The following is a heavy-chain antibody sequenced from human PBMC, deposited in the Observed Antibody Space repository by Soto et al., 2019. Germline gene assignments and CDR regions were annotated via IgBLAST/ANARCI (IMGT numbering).Heavy chain of an antibody. D-gene: IGHD5-18*01. CDR1: GYTFTGYY. CDR3: ARERGYSYVQNYYYGMDV. J-gene: IGHJ6*02. Sequence: ASVKVSCKASGYTFTGYYMHWVRQAPGQGLEWMGWINPNSGGTNYAQKFQGWVTMTRDTSISTAYMELSRLRSDDTAVYYCARERGYSYVQNYYYGMDVWGQGTTVTVSS. CDR2: INPNSGGT. V-gene: IGHV1-2*04.